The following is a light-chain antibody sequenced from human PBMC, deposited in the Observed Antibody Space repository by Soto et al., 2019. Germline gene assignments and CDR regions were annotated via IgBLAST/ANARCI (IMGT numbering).Light chain of an antibody. CDR2: AGS. CDR3: QQVKSYPLT. CDR1: QSISSW. J-gene: IGKJ4*01. V-gene: IGKV1-5*01. Sequence: DIQMTQSPSTLSASVGDRVTITCRASQSISSWFAWYQQKPGKGPKLLIYAGSSLQSGVPSRFSGSGSGTDFTLTISSLQPEDFATYYCQQVKSYPLTFGGGTKVDIK.